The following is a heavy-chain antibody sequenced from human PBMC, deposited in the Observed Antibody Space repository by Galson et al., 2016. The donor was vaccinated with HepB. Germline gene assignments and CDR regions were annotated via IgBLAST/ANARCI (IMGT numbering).Heavy chain of an antibody. CDR1: GGSISSYD. D-gene: IGHD6-6*01. CDR3: ASLWQLGY. Sequence: ETLSLTCAVSGGSISSYDWWNWVRQAPGKGLEWVSSITSSSSYIYYADSVKGRFTISRDNAKNSVYLQMNSLRAEDTAVYYCASLWQLGYWGQGTLVTVSP. CDR2: ITSSSSYI. J-gene: IGHJ4*02. V-gene: IGHV3-21*01.